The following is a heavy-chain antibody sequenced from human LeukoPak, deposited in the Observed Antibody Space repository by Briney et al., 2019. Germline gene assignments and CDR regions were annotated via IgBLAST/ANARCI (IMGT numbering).Heavy chain of an antibody. CDR3: AREVYDPVVGMDGGPNWFDP. J-gene: IGHJ5*02. D-gene: IGHD1-14*01. Sequence: PGGSLRLSCAASGFTFSDYYMSWLRQAPGKGLEWVSYISSSGSTIYYADSVKGRFTISRDNAKNSLYLQMNSLRAEDTAVYYCAREVYDPVVGMDGGPNWFDPWGQGTLVTVSS. CDR1: GFTFSDYY. CDR2: ISSSGSTI. V-gene: IGHV3-11*04.